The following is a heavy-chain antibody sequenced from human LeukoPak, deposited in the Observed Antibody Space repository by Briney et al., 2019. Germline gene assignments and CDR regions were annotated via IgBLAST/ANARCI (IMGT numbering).Heavy chain of an antibody. CDR3: ARNLYCSGGSCNIGEIDY. V-gene: IGHV1-46*01. J-gene: IGHJ4*02. CDR2: INPSGGST. CDR1: GYTFTSYY. Sequence: GASVKVSCKASGYTFTSYYMHWVRQAPGQGLEWMGIINPSGGSTSYAQKFQGRVTMTRDTSTSTVYMELSSLRSEDTAVYYCARNLYCSGGSCNIGEIDYWGQGTLVTVSS. D-gene: IGHD2-15*01.